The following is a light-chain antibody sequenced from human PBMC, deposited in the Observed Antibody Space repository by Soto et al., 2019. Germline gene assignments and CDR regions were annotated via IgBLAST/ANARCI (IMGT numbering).Light chain of an antibody. Sequence: EIVLAQSPATLSLSPGEGATLSCRASQSVSSYLAWYQQKPGQAPRLLIYDAANRATGIPARFSGSGSGTDFTLTISSLEPEDFAVYYCQQRTDSWTFXQGTKVDIK. CDR3: QQRTDSWT. CDR1: QSVSSY. J-gene: IGKJ1*01. CDR2: DAA. V-gene: IGKV3-11*01.